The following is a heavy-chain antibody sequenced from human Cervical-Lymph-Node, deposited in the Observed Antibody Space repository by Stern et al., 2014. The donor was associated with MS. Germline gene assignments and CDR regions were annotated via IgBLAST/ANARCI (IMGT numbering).Heavy chain of an antibody. Sequence: VQLVESGAEVKKPGSSVKVSCQASGGTFNVYAINWLRQAPGQGLEWMGGIIPIFGTANYAQKFQGRVTITADESTRTSSMQLSSLRSNDTAVYYCARDGRHRDNYGLDVWGQGTTVSVSS. CDR3: ARDGRHRDNYGLDV. D-gene: IGHD2-15*01. V-gene: IGHV1-69*01. CDR2: IIPIFGTA. CDR1: GGTFNVYA. J-gene: IGHJ6*02.